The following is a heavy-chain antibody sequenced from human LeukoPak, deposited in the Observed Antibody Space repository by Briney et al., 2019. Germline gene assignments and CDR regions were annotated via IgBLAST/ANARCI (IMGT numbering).Heavy chain of an antibody. D-gene: IGHD4-11*01. V-gene: IGHV4-34*01. J-gene: IGHJ6*03. CDR3: ARRMTTALHYYYYMDV. CDR2: INHSGST. CDR1: GGSFSGYY. Sequence: SETLSLTCAVYGGSFSGYYWSWIRQPPGKGLEWLGEINHSGSTNYNPSLKSRVTISVDTSKSQFSLKLSSVTAADTAVYYCARRMTTALHYYYYMDVWDKGTTVTVSS.